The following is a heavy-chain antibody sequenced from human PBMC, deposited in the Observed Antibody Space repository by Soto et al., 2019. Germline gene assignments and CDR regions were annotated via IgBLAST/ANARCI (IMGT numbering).Heavy chain of an antibody. CDR2: IYYSGST. CDR3: ASTQYGGNSSGAFDI. J-gene: IGHJ3*02. D-gene: IGHD2-21*02. Sequence: SETLSLTCVVSGGSLSSYYWSWIRQPPGKGLEWIGYIYYSGSTNYNPSLKSRVTVSVDASKNQFSLKLSSVTAADTAVYYCASTQYGGNSSGAFDIWGQGTMVTVSS. V-gene: IGHV4-59*12. CDR1: GGSLSSYY.